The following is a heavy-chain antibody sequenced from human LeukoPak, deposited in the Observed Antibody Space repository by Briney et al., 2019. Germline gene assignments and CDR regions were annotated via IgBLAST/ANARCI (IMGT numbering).Heavy chain of an antibody. CDR1: GFTFSSYS. Sequence: GGSLRLSCAASGFTFSSYSMNWVRQAPGKGLEWVSYISSSSSTIYYADSVKGRFTISRDNAKNSLYLQMNSLRAEDTAVYYCARVDYYDSSGYSYFDYWGQGTLVTVSS. CDR3: ARVDYYDSSGYSYFDY. CDR2: ISSSSSTI. J-gene: IGHJ4*02. D-gene: IGHD3-22*01. V-gene: IGHV3-48*04.